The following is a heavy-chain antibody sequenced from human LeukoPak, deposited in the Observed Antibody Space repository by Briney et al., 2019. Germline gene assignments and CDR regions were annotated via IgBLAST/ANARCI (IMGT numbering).Heavy chain of an antibody. CDR2: ISSDSSYI. Sequence: GGSLRLSCAASGFTFSSCSMNWVRQAPGKGLEWVSAISSDSSYIYYADSVRGRFTISRDNAKSSLYLQMSSLRAEDTAVYYCARIRDFGASYHYFYMDVWGKGTTVTVSS. J-gene: IGHJ6*03. V-gene: IGHV3-21*01. CDR3: ARIRDFGASYHYFYMDV. D-gene: IGHD4-17*01. CDR1: GFTFSSCS.